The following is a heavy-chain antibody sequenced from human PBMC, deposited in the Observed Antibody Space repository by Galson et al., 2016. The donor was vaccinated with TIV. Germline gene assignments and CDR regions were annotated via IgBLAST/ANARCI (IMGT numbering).Heavy chain of an antibody. CDR2: ITSKTYGATT. J-gene: IGHJ3*02. D-gene: IGHD1-1*01. CDR3: TRTAMGSTRNAFDI. V-gene: IGHV3-49*02. Sequence: GKGLEWVGFITSKTYGATTEYAASVKGRFTISRDDSRNIAYLQMNSLKTEDTAVYYCTRTAMGSTRNAFDIWGQGTVVTVSS.